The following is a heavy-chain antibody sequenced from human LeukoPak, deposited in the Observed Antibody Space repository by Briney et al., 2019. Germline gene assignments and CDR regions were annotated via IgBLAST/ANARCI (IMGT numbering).Heavy chain of an antibody. V-gene: IGHV1-69*05. CDR3: ATSRFASYLGSNRYFDL. J-gene: IGHJ2*01. CDR1: GGTFSSYA. CDR2: IIPIFGTA. D-gene: IGHD2/OR15-2a*01. Sequence: SVKVSCKASGGTFSSYAISWVRQAPGQGLEWMGGIIPIFGTANYAQKFQGRVTITTDESTSTAYMELSSLRSEDTAVYYCATSRFASYLGSNRYFDLWGRGTLVTVSS.